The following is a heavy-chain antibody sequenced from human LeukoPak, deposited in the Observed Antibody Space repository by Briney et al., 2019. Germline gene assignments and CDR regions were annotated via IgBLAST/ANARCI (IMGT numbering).Heavy chain of an antibody. CDR3: ARYSYFHYYYYMDV. D-gene: IGHD2/OR15-2a*01. Sequence: PGGSLRLSCAASGFTFSSYSMNWVRQAPGKGLEWVSYISSSSSTIYYADSVKGRFTISRDNAKNSLYLQMNSLRAEDTAVYYCARYSYFHYYYYMDVWGKGTTVTVSS. CDR2: ISSSSSTI. J-gene: IGHJ6*03. CDR1: GFTFSSYS. V-gene: IGHV3-48*01.